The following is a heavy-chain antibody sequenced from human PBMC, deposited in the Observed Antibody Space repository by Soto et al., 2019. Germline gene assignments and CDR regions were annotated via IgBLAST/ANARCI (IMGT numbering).Heavy chain of an antibody. Sequence: QVTLKESGPVLVKPTETLTLTCTVSGFSLSNARMGVSWIRQPPGKALEWLAHIFSNDEKSYSTSLKSSLTISKDTSKSQVVLTMTNMDPVDTATYYCVRASSSSRHYYYYVMDVLGQGNTVTVS. CDR1: GFSLSNARMG. V-gene: IGHV2-26*01. D-gene: IGHD6-6*01. CDR3: VRASSSSRHYYYYVMDV. J-gene: IGHJ6*02. CDR2: IFSNDEK.